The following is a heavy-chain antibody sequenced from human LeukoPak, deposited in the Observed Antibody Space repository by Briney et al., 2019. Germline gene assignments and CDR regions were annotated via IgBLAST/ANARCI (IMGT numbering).Heavy chain of an antibody. CDR2: IRQDGSET. CDR1: GLSFSDYW. D-gene: IGHD5-12*01. V-gene: IGHV3-7*03. J-gene: IGHJ4*02. Sequence: PGGSLRLSCVGSGLSFSDYWMNWVRQAPGKGLEWVAIIRQDGSETHYVDSVRGRFTVSRDNAKNSLHLQMNSLRDEDTAVYFCVGGIGWLPDYWGQGTLVTVSS. CDR3: VGGIGWLPDY.